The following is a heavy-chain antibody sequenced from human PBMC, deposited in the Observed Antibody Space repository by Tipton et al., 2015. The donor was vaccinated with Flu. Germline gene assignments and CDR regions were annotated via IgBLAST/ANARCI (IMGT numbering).Heavy chain of an antibody. CDR2: ISGSGGST. CDR1: GFTFSSYA. J-gene: IGHJ4*02. CDR3: AKIIEAAGYSSGWYGVNFDY. V-gene: IGHV3-23*01. D-gene: IGHD6-19*01. Sequence: CAASGFTFSSYAMSWVRQAPGKGLEWVSAISGSGGSTYYADSVKGRFTISRDNSKNTLYLQMNSLRAEDTAVYYCAKIIEAAGYSSGWYGVNFDYWGQGTLVTVSS.